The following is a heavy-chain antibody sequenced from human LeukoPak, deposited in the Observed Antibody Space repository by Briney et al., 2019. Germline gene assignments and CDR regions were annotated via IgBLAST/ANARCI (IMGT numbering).Heavy chain of an antibody. D-gene: IGHD3-10*01. V-gene: IGHV4-4*07. CDR3: AREQYYYGSAPLYNWFDP. CDR2: IYTSGST. CDR1: GGSISSYY. Sequence: SETLSLTCTVSGGSISSYYWSWIRQPAGKGLEWIGRIYTSGSTNYNPSLKSRVTMSVDTSKNQFSLKLSSVTAADTAVYYCAREQYYYGSAPLYNWFDPWGQGTLVTVSS. J-gene: IGHJ5*02.